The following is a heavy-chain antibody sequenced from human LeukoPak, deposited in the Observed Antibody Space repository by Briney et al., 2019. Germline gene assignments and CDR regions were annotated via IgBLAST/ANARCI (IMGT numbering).Heavy chain of an antibody. D-gene: IGHD2/OR15-2a*01. CDR3: TLQRISFLNYFDP. Sequence: ASVKVSCKVSGHTLTELFMHWVRQAPGKGLEWMGGFDPEDGETIYAQKFQGRVTMTKDTSTHTGYMELSSLRSDDTAVYYCTLQRISFLNYFDPWAREPWSPSPQ. CDR1: GHTLTELF. V-gene: IGHV1-24*01. CDR2: FDPEDGET. J-gene: IGHJ5*02.